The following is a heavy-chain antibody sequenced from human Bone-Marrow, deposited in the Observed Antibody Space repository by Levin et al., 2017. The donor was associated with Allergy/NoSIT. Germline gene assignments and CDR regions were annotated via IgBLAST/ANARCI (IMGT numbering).Heavy chain of an antibody. CDR3: ARDEGAVAAILGNFHR. CDR1: GYTFTNYA. CDR2: LNPGNGHA. V-gene: IGHV1-3*01. Sequence: GESLKISCKASGYTFTNYAIHWVRQAPGQGLEWVGWLNPGNGHAKLSKKFQGRVITTRDTSANTAYMELNRLTSEDTAVYYCARDEGAVAAILGNFHRWGQGTLVNVSA. J-gene: IGHJ1*01. D-gene: IGHD6-19*01.